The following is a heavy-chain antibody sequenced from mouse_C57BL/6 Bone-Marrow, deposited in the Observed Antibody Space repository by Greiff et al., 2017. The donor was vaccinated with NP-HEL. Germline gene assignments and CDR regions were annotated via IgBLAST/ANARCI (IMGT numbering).Heavy chain of an antibody. J-gene: IGHJ4*01. CDR3: ARRGDGYYDYAMDY. V-gene: IGHV1-50*01. CDR1: GYTFTSYW. D-gene: IGHD2-3*01. Sequence: VQLQQPGAELVKPGASVKLSCKASGYTFTSYWMQWVKQRPGQGLEWIGEIDPSDSYTNYNQKFKGKATLTVDTSSSTAYMQLSSLTSEDSAVYYCARRGDGYYDYAMDYWGQGTSVTVSS. CDR2: IDPSDSYT.